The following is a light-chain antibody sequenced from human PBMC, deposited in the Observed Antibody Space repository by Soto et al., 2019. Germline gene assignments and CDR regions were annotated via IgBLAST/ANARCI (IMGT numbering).Light chain of an antibody. V-gene: IGKV3-15*01. CDR3: QHYNNWPPWT. CDR1: QSVSSN. Sequence: EIVMTQSPATLSVSPGERATLSCRASQSVSSNLAWYQQKPGQAPRLLIYGASIRATGIPARFSGSGSGTNFTLTISSLQSEDFAVYYCQHYNNWPPWTFGQGTKV. CDR2: GAS. J-gene: IGKJ1*01.